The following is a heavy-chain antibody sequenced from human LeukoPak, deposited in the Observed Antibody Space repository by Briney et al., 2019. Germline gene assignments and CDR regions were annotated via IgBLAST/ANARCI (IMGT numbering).Heavy chain of an antibody. Sequence: GGSLRLSCAASGFTFSSYSMNWVRQAPGKGLEWVSTFSGSGGNTYYADSVKGRFTISRDNSKNTLYLQMNSLRAEDTAVYYCAKDHSSGWPDCFDYWGQGALVAVSS. D-gene: IGHD6-19*01. CDR3: AKDHSSGWPDCFDY. J-gene: IGHJ4*02. CDR1: GFTFSSYS. V-gene: IGHV3-23*01. CDR2: FSGSGGNT.